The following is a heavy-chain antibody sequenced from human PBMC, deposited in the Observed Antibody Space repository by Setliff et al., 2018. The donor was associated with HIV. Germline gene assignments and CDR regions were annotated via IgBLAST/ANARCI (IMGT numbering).Heavy chain of an antibody. CDR1: GGSFSGFY. Sequence: SETLSLTCAVYGGSFSGFYWNWIRQPPGKGLEWIGEINHSGSTNYNPSLKSRVTISVDTSKNQFSLRLSSVIAADTAVYYCARADYGDFVEYWGRGTLVTVSS. D-gene: IGHD4-17*01. V-gene: IGHV4-34*01. CDR2: INHSGST. J-gene: IGHJ4*02. CDR3: ARADYGDFVEY.